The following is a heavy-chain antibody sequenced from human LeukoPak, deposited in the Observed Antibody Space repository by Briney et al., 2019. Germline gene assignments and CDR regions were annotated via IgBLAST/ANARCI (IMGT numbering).Heavy chain of an antibody. CDR3: AKSSGWYSVLDY. J-gene: IGHJ4*02. Sequence: SETLSLTCTVSGGSISSYYWSWIRQPPGKGLEWIGYIYYSGSTNYNPSFKSRVTISVDTSKNQFSLKLSSVTAADTAVYYCAKSSGWYSVLDYWGQGTLVTVSS. CDR2: IYYSGST. CDR1: GGSISSYY. D-gene: IGHD6-19*01. V-gene: IGHV4-59*08.